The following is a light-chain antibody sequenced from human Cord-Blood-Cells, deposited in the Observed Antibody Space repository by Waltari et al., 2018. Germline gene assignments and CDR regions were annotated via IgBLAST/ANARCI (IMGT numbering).Light chain of an antibody. CDR1: SSDVGVYNY. J-gene: IGLJ1*01. CDR3: SSYTSSSTLFYV. V-gene: IGLV2-14*01. Sequence: QSALTQPASVSGSPGQSITISCTGTSSDVGVYNYVSCYQQHPGKAPKLMIYEVSNRPSGVSNRFSGSKSGNTASLTISGLQAEDEADYYCSSYTSSSTLFYVFGTGTKVTVL. CDR2: EVS.